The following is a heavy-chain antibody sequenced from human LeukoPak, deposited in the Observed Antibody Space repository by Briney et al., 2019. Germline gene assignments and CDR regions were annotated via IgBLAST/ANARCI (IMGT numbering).Heavy chain of an antibody. J-gene: IGHJ4*02. CDR2: IYTGGRI. CDR1: GAPITDYY. V-gene: IGHV4-59*03. Sequence: PSETLSLTCTVSGAPITDYYWNWIRQSPGKGPEWIGNIYTGGRINFNPSLKSRVTMSVDTSKNQFSLKVTSMTAADTAVYYCAFGSGRRYFDHWGQGTLVTVSS. D-gene: IGHD3-10*01. CDR3: AFGSGRRYFDH.